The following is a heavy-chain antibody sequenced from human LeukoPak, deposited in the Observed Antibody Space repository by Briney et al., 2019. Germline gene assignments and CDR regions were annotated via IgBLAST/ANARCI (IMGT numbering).Heavy chain of an antibody. D-gene: IGHD3-22*01. J-gene: IGHJ3*02. CDR3: AKSWRNYDRSGYFAFDI. CDR1: GFTFSSYA. CDR2: DGVST. V-gene: IGHV3-23*01. Sequence: GGSLRLSCVASGFTFSSYAMSWVRQAPGKGLEWVSSDGVSTNYADSVRGRFTISRDNSKNTLYLQMNGLRAEDTAVYFCAKSWRNYDRSGYFAFDIWGHGTMVTVSS.